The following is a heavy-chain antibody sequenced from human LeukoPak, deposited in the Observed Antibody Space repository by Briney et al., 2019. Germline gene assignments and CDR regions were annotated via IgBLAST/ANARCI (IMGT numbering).Heavy chain of an antibody. CDR2: INHSGST. Sequence: SETLSLTCAVYGGSFSGYYWSWIRQPPGKGLEWIGEINHSGSTNYNPSLKSRVTISVDTSKNQFSLKLSSVTAADTAVYYCAGGSPYYYDSSGYYYWGQGTLVTVSS. V-gene: IGHV4-34*01. CDR1: GGSFSGYY. J-gene: IGHJ4*02. D-gene: IGHD3-22*01. CDR3: AGGSPYYYDSSGYYY.